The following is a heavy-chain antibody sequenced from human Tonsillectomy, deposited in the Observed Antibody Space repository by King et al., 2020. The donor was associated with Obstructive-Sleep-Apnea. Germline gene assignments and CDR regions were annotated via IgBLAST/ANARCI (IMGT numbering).Heavy chain of an antibody. J-gene: IGHJ6*02. CDR2: IWYDGSNE. D-gene: IGHD2-8*02. CDR3: ARGSGPRFYYGMDV. CDR1: GFTFSNYG. Sequence: VPLVESGGGVVQPGQSLRLSCAASGFTFSNYGMHWVRQAPGKGLEWVAVIWYDGSNEYYADSVQGRFTISRDNSKNTLYLQMNSLRAEDTAVYYCARGSGPRFYYGMDVWGQGTTVTVSS. V-gene: IGHV3-33*01.